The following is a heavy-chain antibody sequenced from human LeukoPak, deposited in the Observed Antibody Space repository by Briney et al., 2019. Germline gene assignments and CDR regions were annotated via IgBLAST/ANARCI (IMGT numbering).Heavy chain of an antibody. J-gene: IGHJ4*02. Sequence: AAVKVSCKASGYTFTAYYMHWVRQAPGQGLEWMGWINPNSVGTNYAQKFQGRVTMTRDTSISTAYMELSRLRSDDTAVYYCARDRVVVPAAFDYWGQGTLVTVSS. CDR1: GYTFTAYY. CDR3: ARDRVVVPAAFDY. V-gene: IGHV1-2*02. D-gene: IGHD2-2*01. CDR2: INPNSVGT.